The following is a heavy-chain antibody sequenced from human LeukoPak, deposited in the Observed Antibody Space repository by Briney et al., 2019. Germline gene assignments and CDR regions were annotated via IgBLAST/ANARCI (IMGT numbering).Heavy chain of an antibody. CDR1: GGSISSGDYY. Sequence: SETLSLTCTVSGGSISSGDYYWSWIRQPPGRGLEWIGYIYYSGSTYYNPSLKSRVTISVDTSKNQFSLKLSSVTAAETAVYYCARGCSSTSGYGYVWGKGTTVTVSS. CDR2: IYYSGST. D-gene: IGHD2-2*01. J-gene: IGHJ6*04. V-gene: IGHV4-30-4*08. CDR3: ARGCSSTSGYGYV.